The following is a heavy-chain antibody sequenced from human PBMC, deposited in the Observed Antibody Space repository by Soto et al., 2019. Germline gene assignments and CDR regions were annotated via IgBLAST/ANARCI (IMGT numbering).Heavy chain of an antibody. CDR2: IYYSGST. J-gene: IGHJ5*02. Sequence: SETLSLTCTVSGGSISSGDYYWSWIRQPPGKGLEWIGYIYYSGSTYYNPSLKSRVTISVDTSKNQFSLKLSSVTAADTAVYYCAREGVGSSNWSDPWGQGTLVTVSS. D-gene: IGHD2-2*03. CDR3: AREGVGSSNWSDP. V-gene: IGHV4-30-4*01. CDR1: GGSISSGDYY.